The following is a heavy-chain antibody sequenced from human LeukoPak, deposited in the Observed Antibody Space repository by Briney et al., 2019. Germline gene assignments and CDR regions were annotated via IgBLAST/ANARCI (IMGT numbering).Heavy chain of an antibody. CDR2: ISYDGSNK. D-gene: IGHD2-2*01. CDR1: GFTFSSYA. Sequence: GGSLRLSCAASGFTFSSYAMHWVRQAPGKGLEWVAVISYDGSNKYYADSVKGRFTISRDNSKNTLYLQMNSLRAEDTAVYYCASRTCSSTSCYFDYWGQGTLVTVSS. V-gene: IGHV3-30-3*01. J-gene: IGHJ4*02. CDR3: ASRTCSSTSCYFDY.